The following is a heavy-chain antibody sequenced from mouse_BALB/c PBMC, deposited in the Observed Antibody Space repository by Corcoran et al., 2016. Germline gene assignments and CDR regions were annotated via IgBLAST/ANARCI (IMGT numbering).Heavy chain of an antibody. D-gene: IGHD1-2*01. CDR1: GYSITSGYY. CDR2: ISYDGSN. V-gene: IGHV3-6*02. Sequence: LPASGPGLVKPSQSLSLTCSVTGYSITSGYYWNWIRQFPGNKLEWMGYISYDGSNNYNPSLKNRISITRDTSKNQFFLKLNSVTTEDTATYYCATLLRPFDYWGQGTTLTVSS. CDR3: ATLLRPFDY. J-gene: IGHJ2*01.